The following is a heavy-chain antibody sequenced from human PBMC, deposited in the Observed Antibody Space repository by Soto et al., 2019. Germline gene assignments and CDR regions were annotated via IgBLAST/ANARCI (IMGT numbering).Heavy chain of an antibody. D-gene: IGHD6-19*01. CDR1: GFTFSSYA. CDR2: ISYDGSNK. CDR3: ASAPRSGWYLSDY. V-gene: IGHV3-30-3*01. Sequence: QVQLVESGGGVVQPGRSLRLSCAASGFTFSSYAMHWVRQAPGKGLEWVAVISYDGSNKYYADSVKGRFTISRDNSKNTLYLQMNSLRAEDTAVYYCASAPRSGWYLSDYWGQGTPVTVSS. J-gene: IGHJ4*02.